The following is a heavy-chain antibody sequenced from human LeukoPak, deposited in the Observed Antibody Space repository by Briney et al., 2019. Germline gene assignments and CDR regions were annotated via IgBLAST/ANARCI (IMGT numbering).Heavy chain of an antibody. CDR3: ARVLSSAGNAFDY. CDR2: IYYSGST. Sequence: SETLSLTCTVSGGSISSYYWSWIRQPPGKGLEWIGYIYYSGSTNYNPSLKSRVTISVDTSKNQLSLKLSSVTAADTAVYYCARVLSSAGNAFDYWGQGTLVTVSS. D-gene: IGHD6-13*01. CDR1: GGSISSYY. J-gene: IGHJ4*02. V-gene: IGHV4-59*01.